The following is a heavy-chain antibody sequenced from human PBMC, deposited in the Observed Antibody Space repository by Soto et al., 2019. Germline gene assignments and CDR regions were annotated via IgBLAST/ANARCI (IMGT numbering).Heavy chain of an antibody. D-gene: IGHD4-4*01. V-gene: IGHV3-30*18. Sequence: GGSLRLSCAASGFTFSRYGMHWVRQAPGKGLEWVAVISYDGSNKYYADSVKGRFTISRDNSKNTLYLQMNSLRAEDTAVYYCAKTTVTTWYYCYGMDVWGQGTTVTVSS. CDR2: ISYDGSNK. J-gene: IGHJ6*02. CDR1: GFTFSRYG. CDR3: AKTTVTTWYYCYGMDV.